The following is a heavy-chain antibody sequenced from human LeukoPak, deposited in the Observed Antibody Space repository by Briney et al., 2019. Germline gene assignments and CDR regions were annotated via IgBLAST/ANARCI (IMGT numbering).Heavy chain of an antibody. V-gene: IGHV3-21*01. D-gene: IGHD6-13*01. CDR1: GFTYSSYS. J-gene: IGHJ5*02. CDR2: ISSGSSYI. Sequence: TGGSLRLSCAASGFTYSSYSMNWVRQAPGKGLEWVSSISSGSSYIYYADSVKGRFTISRDNAKNSLYLQMNSLRVEDTALYYCVRDIAPIGAVWFDPWGQGTLVTVSS. CDR3: VRDIAPIGAVWFDP.